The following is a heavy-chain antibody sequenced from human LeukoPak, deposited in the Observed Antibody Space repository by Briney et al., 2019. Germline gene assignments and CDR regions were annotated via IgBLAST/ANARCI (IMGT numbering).Heavy chain of an antibody. D-gene: IGHD3-22*01. CDR1: GFTFDDYA. Sequence: PGRSLRLSCAASGFTFDDYAMHWVRQAPGKGLEWVSGISWNSGSIGYADSVKGRFTISRDNAKNSLYLQMNSLRAGDTALYYCAKSVGYYYESSGYTDYWGQGTLVTVSS. J-gene: IGHJ4*02. CDR3: AKSVGYYYESSGYTDY. V-gene: IGHV3-9*01. CDR2: ISWNSGSI.